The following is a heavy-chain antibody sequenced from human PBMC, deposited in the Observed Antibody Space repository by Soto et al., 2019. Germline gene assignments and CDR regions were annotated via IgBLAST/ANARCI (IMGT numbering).Heavy chain of an antibody. D-gene: IGHD2-15*01. CDR3: ARDCGGRYCLPFDY. J-gene: IGHJ4*02. Sequence: PSETLSLTCTVSGGSISSGGYYWSWIRQHPGKGLEWIGYIYYSGSTYYNPSLKSRVTISVDTSKNQFSLKLSSVTAADTAVYYCARDCGGRYCLPFDYWGQGTVVTVSS. CDR1: GGSISSGGYY. CDR2: IYYSGST. V-gene: IGHV4-31*03.